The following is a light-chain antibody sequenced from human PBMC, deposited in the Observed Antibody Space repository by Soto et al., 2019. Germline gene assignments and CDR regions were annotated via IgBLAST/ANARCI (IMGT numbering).Light chain of an antibody. CDR2: DVS. V-gene: IGLV2-14*01. Sequence: QSALTQPASVSGSPGQSITISCTGTSSDFGSYNYVSWYQQHPGKAPKLMIYDVSNRPSGVSNRFSGSKSGNTASLTISGLQAEDEADYYCSSYSIRSTLGVFGGRTQLTVL. J-gene: IGLJ2*01. CDR3: SSYSIRSTLGV. CDR1: SSDFGSYNY.